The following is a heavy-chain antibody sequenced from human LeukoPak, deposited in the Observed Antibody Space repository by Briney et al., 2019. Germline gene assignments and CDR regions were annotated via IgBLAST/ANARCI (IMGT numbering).Heavy chain of an antibody. CDR1: GGSISSGSYY. V-gene: IGHV4-61*02. Sequence: SETLSLTCTVSGGSISSGSYYWSWIRQPAGKGLEWIGRIYTSGSTNYNPSLKSRVTISIDTSKNQFSLKLSSVTAEDTAVYYCARDYGTGFDYWGQGTLVTVSS. J-gene: IGHJ4*02. CDR2: IYTSGST. CDR3: ARDYGTGFDY. D-gene: IGHD3/OR15-3a*01.